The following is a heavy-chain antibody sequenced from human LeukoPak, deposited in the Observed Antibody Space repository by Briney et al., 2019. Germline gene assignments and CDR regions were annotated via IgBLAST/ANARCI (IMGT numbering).Heavy chain of an antibody. J-gene: IGHJ4*02. V-gene: IGHV3-23*01. CDR1: GFTFSSYA. CDR2: ISGSGGST. CDR3: ARDPRRSSQTGYFDY. Sequence: GGSLRLSCAASGFTFSSYAMSWVRQAPGKGLEWVSAISGSGGSTYYADSVKGRFTISRDNSKNTLYLQMNSLRAEDTAVYYCARDPRRSSQTGYFDYWGQGTLVTVSS. D-gene: IGHD6-13*01.